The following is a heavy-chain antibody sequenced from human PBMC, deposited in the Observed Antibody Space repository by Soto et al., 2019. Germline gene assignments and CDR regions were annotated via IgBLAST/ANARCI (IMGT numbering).Heavy chain of an antibody. CDR3: AHKRDFSRGFKP. CDR1: GFSFSINGVA. CDR2: IYWDDDQ. J-gene: IGHJ5*02. Sequence: QITLKESGPTLVKPTQTLTLTCTFSGFSFSINGVAVGWIRQPPGQALEWLALIYWDDDQRYNPSLKNRLTIAKETSRNQVVLTVTSMDPVDTAKYFFAHKRDFSRGFKPWGQGTLVTVSS. D-gene: IGHD3-3*01. V-gene: IGHV2-5*02.